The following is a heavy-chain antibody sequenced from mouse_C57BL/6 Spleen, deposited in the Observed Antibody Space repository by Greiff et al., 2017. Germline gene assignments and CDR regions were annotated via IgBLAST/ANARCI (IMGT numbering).Heavy chain of an antibody. Sequence: VQLQQSGPELVQPGASVKISCKASGYTFTDYYMNWVKQSHGKSLEWIGDINPNNGGTSYNQKFKGKATLTVDKSSSTAYMELRSLTSEDSAVYYCARKDYDFDYWGQGTTLTVSS. D-gene: IGHD2-4*01. CDR3: ARKDYDFDY. CDR1: GYTFTDYY. CDR2: INPNNGGT. V-gene: IGHV1-26*01. J-gene: IGHJ2*01.